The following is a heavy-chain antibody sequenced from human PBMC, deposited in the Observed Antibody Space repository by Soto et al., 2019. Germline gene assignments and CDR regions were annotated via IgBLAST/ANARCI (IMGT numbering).Heavy chain of an antibody. V-gene: IGHV1-2*04. CDR3: ARGNPTDCFNGVCSCSYNHYLDV. J-gene: IGHJ6*03. D-gene: IGHD2-8*01. Sequence: ASVKVSCKASGYSFTDYHIHWVRQAPGQGLEWLGRINPKRGGTSTAQKFQGWVTMTTDTSISTASMELTRLKSADTAIYYCARGNPTDCFNGVCSCSYNHYLDVWGKGTTVTVAS. CDR1: GYSFTDYH. CDR2: INPKRGGT.